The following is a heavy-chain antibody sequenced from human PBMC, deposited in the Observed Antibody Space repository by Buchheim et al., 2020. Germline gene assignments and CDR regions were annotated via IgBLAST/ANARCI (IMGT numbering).Heavy chain of an antibody. V-gene: IGHV3-23*01. CDR2: ISGSGGGT. J-gene: IGHJ4*02. Sequence: EVQLLESGGGLVQPGGSPRLSCAASGFTFSSYAMSWVRQAPGKGLEWVSAISGSGGGTSYADSVKGRFTMSRDNSKNTLYLQMKRLRAEETAVYYCAKNAVHGDWPEYWGQGTL. CDR3: AKNAVHGDWPEY. CDR1: GFTFSSYA. D-gene: IGHD4-17*01.